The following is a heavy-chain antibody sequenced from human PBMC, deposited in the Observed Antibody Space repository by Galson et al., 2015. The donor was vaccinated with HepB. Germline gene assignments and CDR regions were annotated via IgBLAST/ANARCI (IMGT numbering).Heavy chain of an antibody. J-gene: IGHJ4*02. CDR3: ARALGDVIRSGGSCYEY. CDR1: GFTFSSYE. Sequence: SLRLSCAASGFTFSSYEMNWVRQAPGKGLEWVSYISSSGSTIYYADSVKGRFTISRDNAKNSLYLQMNSLRAEDTAVYYCARALGDVIRSGGSCYEYWGQGTLVTVSS. CDR2: ISSSGSTI. V-gene: IGHV3-48*03. D-gene: IGHD2-15*01.